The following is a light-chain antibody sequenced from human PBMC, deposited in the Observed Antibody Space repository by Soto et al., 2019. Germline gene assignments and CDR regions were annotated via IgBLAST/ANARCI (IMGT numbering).Light chain of an antibody. CDR3: SSYTSSSTYV. V-gene: IGLV2-14*01. Sequence: QSALTQPASVSGSPGQSITLSCTGTSSDVGGYNYVSWYQQHPGKAPKLMIYDVSNRPSGVSNRCSGSKSGNTASLTISGLQAEDEADYYCSSYTSSSTYVFGTGTKLTVL. CDR2: DVS. J-gene: IGLJ1*01. CDR1: SSDVGGYNY.